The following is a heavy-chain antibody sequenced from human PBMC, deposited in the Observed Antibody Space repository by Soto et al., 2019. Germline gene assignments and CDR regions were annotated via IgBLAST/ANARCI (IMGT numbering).Heavy chain of an antibody. V-gene: IGHV1-24*01. CDR1: GYTLTELS. Sequence: QVQLVQSGAEVKKPGASVKVSCKVSGYTLTELSMHWVRQAPGKGLEWMGGFDPEDGETIYAQKFQGRVTMTEDISTDTAYMELSSLRSEDTAVYYCAVDLGYCSGGSCLSYYFDYWGQGTLVTVSS. CDR3: AVDLGYCSGGSCLSYYFDY. CDR2: FDPEDGET. J-gene: IGHJ4*02. D-gene: IGHD2-15*01.